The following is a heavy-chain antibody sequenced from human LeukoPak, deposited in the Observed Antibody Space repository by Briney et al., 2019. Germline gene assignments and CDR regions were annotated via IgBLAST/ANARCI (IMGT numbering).Heavy chain of an antibody. CDR2: INHSGST. CDR1: GGSFSGYY. J-gene: IGHJ4*02. Sequence: SETLSLTCAVYGGSFSGYYWSWIRQPPGKGLEWIGGINHSGSTNYNPSLKSRVTISVDTSKNQFSLKLSSVTAADTAVYYCARGLGSRFYYDSSGYYQYWGQGTLVTVSS. D-gene: IGHD3-22*01. CDR3: ARGLGSRFYYDSSGYYQY. V-gene: IGHV4-34*01.